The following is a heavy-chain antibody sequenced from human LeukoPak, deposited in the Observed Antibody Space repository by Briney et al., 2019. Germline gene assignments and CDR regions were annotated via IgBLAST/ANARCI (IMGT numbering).Heavy chain of an antibody. J-gene: IGHJ5*02. V-gene: IGHV3-21*01. CDR2: ISSSSSYI. D-gene: IGHD2-2*01. Sequence: GGSLRLSCAASGFTFSSYSMNWVRQAPGKGLEWVSSISSSSSYIYYADSVKGRFTISRDNAKNSLYLQMNSLRAEDTAVYYCARFSCGSTSCYARWNWFDPWGQGTLVTVSS. CDR3: ARFSCGSTSCYARWNWFDP. CDR1: GFTFSSYS.